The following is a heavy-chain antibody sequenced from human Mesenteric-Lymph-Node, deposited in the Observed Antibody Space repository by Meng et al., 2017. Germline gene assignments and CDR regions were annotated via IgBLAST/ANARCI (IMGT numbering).Heavy chain of an antibody. CDR1: GGSISSGGYY. CDR2: IYYSGST. V-gene: IGHV4-31*03. J-gene: IGHJ5*02. D-gene: IGHD4-17*01. Sequence: QVRLQGSGPGLVKPSQTLSLTCTVSGGSISSGGYYWSWIRQCPGKGLEWIGYIYYSGSTYYNPSLRSRVAISIDTSKNQFSLKLTSVTAADTAVYFCARTNYGDYNWFDPWGQGTLVTVSS. CDR3: ARTNYGDYNWFDP.